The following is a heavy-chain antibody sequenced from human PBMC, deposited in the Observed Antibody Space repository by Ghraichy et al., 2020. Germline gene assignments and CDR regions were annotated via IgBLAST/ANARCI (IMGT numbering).Heavy chain of an antibody. V-gene: IGHV1-69*13. J-gene: IGHJ5*02. CDR2: IIPIFGTA. D-gene: IGHD2-8*02. CDR3: ARVLEVYATNWFDP. CDR1: GGTFSSYA. Sequence: VKVSCKASGGTFSSYAISWVRQAPGQGLEWMGGIIPIFGTAKYAQKFQGRVTITADESTSTAYMELSSLRSEDTAVYYCARVLEVYATNWFDPWGQGTLVTVSS.